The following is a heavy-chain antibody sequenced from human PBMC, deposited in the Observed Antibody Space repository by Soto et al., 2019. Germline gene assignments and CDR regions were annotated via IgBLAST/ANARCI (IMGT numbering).Heavy chain of an antibody. CDR1: GYTFTSYA. Sequence: QVQLVQSGAEEKKPGASVKVSCKASGYTFTSYAMHWVRQAPGQRLEWMGWINAGNGNTKYSQKFQGRVTITRDTSASTAYMALSSLSSEDTAVYSWARVGPPADPWGQGTLVTVSS. CDR3: ARVGPPADP. V-gene: IGHV1-3*05. CDR2: INAGNGNT. J-gene: IGHJ5*02.